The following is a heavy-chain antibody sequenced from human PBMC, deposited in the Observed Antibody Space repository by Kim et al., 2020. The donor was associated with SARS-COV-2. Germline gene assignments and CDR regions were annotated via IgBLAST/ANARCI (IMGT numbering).Heavy chain of an antibody. CDR3: ARVEIEGYFDY. CDR2: A. J-gene: IGHJ4*02. V-gene: IGHV1-69*04. Sequence: ANYAQKVQGRVTSTTDKSTSTAYMELSSLRSEDTAVYYCARVEIEGYFDYWGQGTLVTVSS. D-gene: IGHD3-22*01.